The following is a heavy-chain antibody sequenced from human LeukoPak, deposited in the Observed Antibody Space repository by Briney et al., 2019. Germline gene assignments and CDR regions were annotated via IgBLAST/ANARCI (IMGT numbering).Heavy chain of an antibody. CDR1: GYTFTDYY. CDR3: ARAELFYDTNGYYSTSETLFDY. V-gene: IGHV1-2*02. D-gene: IGHD3-22*01. Sequence: ASVKVSCKASGYTFTDYYIHWVRQAPGQGLEWMGWINPNSGGTNYAQKFQGRVTITRDTSASTAYMELRSLRSDDTAVYYCARAELFYDTNGYYSTSETLFDYWGQGTLVTVSS. J-gene: IGHJ4*02. CDR2: INPNSGGT.